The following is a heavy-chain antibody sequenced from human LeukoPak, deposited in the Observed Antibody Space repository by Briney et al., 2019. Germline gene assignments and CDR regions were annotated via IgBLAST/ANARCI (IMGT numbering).Heavy chain of an antibody. Sequence: GGSLRLSCVASGFTFSSHAMSWVRQAPGKSLEWVAGISVSGGSTYYADSVRGRFTISRDNSKNTLYLQMNSLRAEDTAVYYCAKDPVADYYDSSGPPYYFDYWGQGTLVTVSS. CDR3: AKDPVADYYDSSGPPYYFDY. D-gene: IGHD3-22*01. CDR2: ISVSGGST. J-gene: IGHJ4*02. CDR1: GFTFSSHA. V-gene: IGHV3-23*01.